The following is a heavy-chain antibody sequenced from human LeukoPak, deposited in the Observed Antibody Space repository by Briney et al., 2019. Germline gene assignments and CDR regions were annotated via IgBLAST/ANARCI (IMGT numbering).Heavy chain of an antibody. CDR2: ISWNSGSI. Sequence: PGRSLRLSCAASGFTFDDYAMHWVRQAPGKGLEWVSGISWNSGSIGYADSVKGRFTISRDNAKNSLYLQMNSLRAEDMALYYCAKGTCSSTSCYFDYWGQGTLVTVSS. D-gene: IGHD2-2*01. CDR1: GFTFDDYA. J-gene: IGHJ4*02. V-gene: IGHV3-9*03. CDR3: AKGTCSSTSCYFDY.